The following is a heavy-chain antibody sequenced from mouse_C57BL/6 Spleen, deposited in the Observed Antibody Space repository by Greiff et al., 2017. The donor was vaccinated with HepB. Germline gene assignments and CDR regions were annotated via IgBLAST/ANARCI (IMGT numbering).Heavy chain of an antibody. CDR1: GYTSTSYW. CDR2: IYPGSGST. D-gene: IGHD1-1*01. J-gene: IGHJ2*01. V-gene: IGHV1-55*01. CDR3: VSEIRVYYGSSGTDYFDY. Sequence: QVQLQQPGAELVKPGASVKMSCKASGYTSTSYWITWVKQRPGQGLEWIGDIYPGSGSTNYNEKFKSKATLTVDTSSSTAYMQLSSLTSEDSAVYYCVSEIRVYYGSSGTDYFDYWGQGTTLTVSS.